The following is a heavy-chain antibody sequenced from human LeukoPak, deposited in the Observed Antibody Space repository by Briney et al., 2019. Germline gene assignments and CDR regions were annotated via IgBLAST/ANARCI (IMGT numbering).Heavy chain of an antibody. CDR3: AREWGIAVAMGMDV. V-gene: IGHV6-1*01. Sequence: SQTLSLTCAISGDSVSRNWIRQSPSRGLEWLGRTYYRSKWYNDYAVSVKSRITINPDTSKNQFSLQLNSVTPEDTAVYYCAREWGIAVAMGMDVWVQGTTVTVSS. CDR1: GDSVS. D-gene: IGHD6-19*01. CDR2: TYYRSKWYN. J-gene: IGHJ6*02.